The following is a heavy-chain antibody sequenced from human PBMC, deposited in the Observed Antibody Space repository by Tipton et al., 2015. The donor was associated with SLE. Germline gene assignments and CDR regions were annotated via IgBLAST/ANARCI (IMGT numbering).Heavy chain of an antibody. J-gene: IGHJ4*02. V-gene: IGHV4-59*11. Sequence: TLSLTCTVSGGSISSHYWSWIRQPPGKGLEWIGYIYYSGSTNYNPSLKSRVTMSMDKSKNLFSLRLTSVTAADTAIYYCARDTGAIDYWGQGTLVTVSS. CDR1: GGSISSHY. CDR3: ARDTGAIDY. CDR2: IYYSGST.